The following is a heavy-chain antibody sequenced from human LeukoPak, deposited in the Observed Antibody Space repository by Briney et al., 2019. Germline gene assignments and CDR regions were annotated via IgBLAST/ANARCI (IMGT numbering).Heavy chain of an antibody. D-gene: IGHD6-19*01. Sequence: PSETLSLTCTVSGYSISSGYYWSWIRQPPGKGLEWIGYIYDSGNTNYNPSLKSRVTISGDTSKNQFSLKVKSVTAADTAVYYCARGRGWPTYYFDYWGQGTLVTVSS. V-gene: IGHV4-38-2*02. CDR1: GYSISSGYY. CDR2: IYDSGNT. J-gene: IGHJ4*02. CDR3: ARGRGWPTYYFDY.